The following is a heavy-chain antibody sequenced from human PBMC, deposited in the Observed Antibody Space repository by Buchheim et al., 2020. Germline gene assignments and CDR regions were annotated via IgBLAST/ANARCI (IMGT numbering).Heavy chain of an antibody. CDR1: GFTFSSYG. V-gene: IGHV3-30*18. CDR3: AKALEYYDFWSGYYGGSNYYYGMDV. Sequence: QVQLVESGGGVVQPGRSLRLSCAASGFTFSSYGMHWVRQAPGKGLEWVAVRSYDGSNKYYADSVKGRFTISRDNSKNTLYLQMNSLRADDTAVYYCAKALEYYDFWSGYYGGSNYYYGMDVWGQGTT. J-gene: IGHJ6*01. D-gene: IGHD3-3*01. CDR2: RSYDGSNK.